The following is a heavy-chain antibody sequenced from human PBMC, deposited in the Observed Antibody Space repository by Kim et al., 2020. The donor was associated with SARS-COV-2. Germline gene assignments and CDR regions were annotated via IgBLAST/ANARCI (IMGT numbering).Heavy chain of an antibody. CDR1: GYTFTSYA. CDR2: INTNTGNP. Sequence: ASVKVSCKASGYTFTSYAMNWVRQAPGQGLEWMGWINTNTGNPTYAQGFTGRFVFSLDTSVSTAYLQISSLKAEDTAVYYRAREVRPPLWVRELLFVNWFDPWGQGTLVTVSS. J-gene: IGHJ5*02. D-gene: IGHD3-10*01. V-gene: IGHV7-4-1*02. CDR3: AREVRPPLWVRELLFVNWFDP.